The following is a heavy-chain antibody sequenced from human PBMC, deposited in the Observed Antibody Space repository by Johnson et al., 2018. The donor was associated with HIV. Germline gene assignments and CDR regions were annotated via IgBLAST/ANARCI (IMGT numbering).Heavy chain of an antibody. V-gene: IGHV3-30*18. CDR3: AKGQESSSPVDCDI. CDR1: GFTFSRYG. CDR2: IPHDGSNE. D-gene: IGHD6-6*01. Sequence: QVQLVESGGGVVQPGRSLRLSCAASGFTFSRYGMHWVRQAPGQGLEWVAFIPHDGSNEYYADSVKGRFTISIDNSEKTLYLQLNSLRTEDTAVYYCAKGQESSSPVDCDIGGQVTMVTVAS. J-gene: IGHJ3*02.